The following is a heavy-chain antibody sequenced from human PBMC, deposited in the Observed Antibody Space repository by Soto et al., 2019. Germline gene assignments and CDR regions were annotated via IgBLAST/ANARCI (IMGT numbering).Heavy chain of an antibody. J-gene: IGHJ4*02. CDR2: INPNTGGT. D-gene: IGHD3-22*01. V-gene: IGHV1-2*02. Sequence: ASVKVPCKTSGYDFRDYYIHWVRQAPGQGLEWMGWINPNTGGTHFARKFEGRVTLTRDTSIRTAYMQVNILRSDDTAVYYCARDRETYASTGYSYYFENWGRGTLVTVSS. CDR3: ARDRETYASTGYSYYFEN. CDR1: GYDFRDYY.